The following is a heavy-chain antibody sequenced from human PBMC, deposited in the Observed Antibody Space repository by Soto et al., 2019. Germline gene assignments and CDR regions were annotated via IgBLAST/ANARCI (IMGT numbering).Heavy chain of an antibody. Sequence: EVQLVESGGGLVQPGGSLRLACAASGFTFRTYWLSWVRQVPGKGLEWVANINLDGREKNYVDSVKGRFTISRDKARNSLYLQMSSLRAEDTALYYCARNGSTSWYSYDYHGMDVWGQGTTVTVSS. CDR3: ARNGSTSWYSYDYHGMDV. J-gene: IGHJ6*02. V-gene: IGHV3-7*05. CDR2: INLDGREK. D-gene: IGHD5-18*01. CDR1: GFTFRTYW.